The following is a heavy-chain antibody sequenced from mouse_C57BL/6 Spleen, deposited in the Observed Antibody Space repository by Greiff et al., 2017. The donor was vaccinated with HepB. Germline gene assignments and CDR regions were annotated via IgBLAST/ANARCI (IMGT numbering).Heavy chain of an antibody. D-gene: IGHD4-1*01. CDR1: GFTFSSYT. J-gene: IGHJ2*01. Sequence: DVKLQESGGGLVKPGGSLKLSCAASGFTFSSYTMSWVRQTPEKRLEWVATISGGGGNTYYPDSVKGRFTISRDNAKNTLYLQMSSLRSEDTALYYCARHKTGTFDYWGQGTTLTVSS. V-gene: IGHV5-9*01. CDR3: ARHKTGTFDY. CDR2: ISGGGGNT.